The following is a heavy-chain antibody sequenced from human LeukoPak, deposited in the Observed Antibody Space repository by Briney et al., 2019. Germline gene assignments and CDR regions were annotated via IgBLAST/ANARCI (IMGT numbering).Heavy chain of an antibody. Sequence: SETLSLTCAVYGGSFSGYYWSWIRQPPGKGLEWIGEINHSGSTNYNPSLKSRVTISVDTSKNQFSLKLSSVTAADTAVYYCATGGIRMAWSAPWGREPWSPSPQ. D-gene: IGHD5-24*01. CDR2: INHSGST. CDR1: GGSFSGYY. J-gene: IGHJ5*02. V-gene: IGHV4-34*01. CDR3: ATGGIRMAWSAP.